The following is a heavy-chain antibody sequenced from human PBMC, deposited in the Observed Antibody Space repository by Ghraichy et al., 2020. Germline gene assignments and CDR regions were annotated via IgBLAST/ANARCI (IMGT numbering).Heavy chain of an antibody. V-gene: IGHV3-7*01. CDR2: IKSDGSDS. D-gene: IGHD4-17*01. CDR3: ARDPYGDYMYGGTDY. J-gene: IGHJ4*02. CDR1: GFNFARHW. Sequence: GGSLRLSCAASGFNFARHWMSWVRQVPGKGLEWVASIKSDGSDSFYVDSVRGRFTISRDNAENSVSLEMTSLRAEDTAIYYCARDPYGDYMYGGTDYWGRGTLVSVSS.